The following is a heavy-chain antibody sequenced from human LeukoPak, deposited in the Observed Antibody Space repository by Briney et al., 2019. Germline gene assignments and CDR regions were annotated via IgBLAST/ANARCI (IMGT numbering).Heavy chain of an antibody. D-gene: IGHD1-26*01. CDR2: IKQDGSEK. CDR3: ARDLYSGSYYHLYYFDY. J-gene: IGHJ4*02. Sequence: GGSLRLSCAASGFTFSSYWMSWVRQAPGKGLEWVANIKQDGSEKYYVDSVKGRFTISRDNAKNSLYLQMNSLRAEDTAVYYCARDLYSGSYYHLYYFDYWGQGTLVTVSS. CDR1: GFTFSSYW. V-gene: IGHV3-7*01.